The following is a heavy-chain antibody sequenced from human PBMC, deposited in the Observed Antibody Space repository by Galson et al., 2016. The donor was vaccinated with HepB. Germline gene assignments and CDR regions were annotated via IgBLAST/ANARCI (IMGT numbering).Heavy chain of an antibody. CDR3: ARDRGDYHGAGNFEY. CDR2: ISTTSYYI. V-gene: IGHV3-21*01. J-gene: IGHJ4*02. CDR1: GFTFSSYT. D-gene: IGHD4/OR15-4a*01. Sequence: SLRLSCAASGFTFSSYTMNWVRQAPGKGLEWVAAISTTSYYIYYKDSAKGRFTISRDNTENSLYLQMNSLRAEDTAVYYCARDRGDYHGAGNFEYWGKGTLVTVSS.